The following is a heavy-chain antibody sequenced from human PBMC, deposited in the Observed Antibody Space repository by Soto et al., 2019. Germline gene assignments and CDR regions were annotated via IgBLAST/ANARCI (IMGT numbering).Heavy chain of an antibody. CDR3: ARHPERIAQIGWFDP. V-gene: IGHV3-48*01. J-gene: IGHJ5*02. D-gene: IGHD6-13*01. Sequence: EVQPVESGGGLVQPGGSLRLSCAASGFTFSSYSMNWVRQAPGKGLEWVSYISSSSSTIYYADYVKGRFTISRDNAKNSLYLKMNSLRAEDTAVYYCARHPERIAQIGWFDPWGQGTLVTVSS. CDR2: ISSSSSTI. CDR1: GFTFSSYS.